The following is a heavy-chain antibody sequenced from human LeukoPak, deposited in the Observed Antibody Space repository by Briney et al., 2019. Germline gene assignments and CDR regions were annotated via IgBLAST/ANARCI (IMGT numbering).Heavy chain of an antibody. CDR2: IGTAGDT. CDR3: ARSGWYGDAFDI. J-gene: IGHJ3*02. CDR1: GFTFSSYD. D-gene: IGHD6-19*01. Sequence: PGGSLRLSCAASGFTFSSYDMHWVRHATGKGLEWVSAIGTAGDTYYPGSVKGRFTISRENAKNSLYLQMNSLRAGDTAVCYCARSGWYGDAFDIWGQGTMVTVSS. V-gene: IGHV3-13*01.